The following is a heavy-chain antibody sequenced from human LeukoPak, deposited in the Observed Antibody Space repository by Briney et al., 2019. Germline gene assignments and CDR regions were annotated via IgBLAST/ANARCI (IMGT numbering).Heavy chain of an antibody. D-gene: IGHD3-3*01. Sequence: PSETLSLTCTVSGGSISSYYWSWIRQPPGKGLEWIGYIYYSGSTNYNPSLKSRVTISVDTSKNQFSLKLSSVTAADTAVYYCARASFGVVTTIDYWGQGTLVTVSS. CDR3: ARASFGVVTTIDY. CDR2: IYYSGST. J-gene: IGHJ4*02. CDR1: GGSISSYY. V-gene: IGHV4-59*01.